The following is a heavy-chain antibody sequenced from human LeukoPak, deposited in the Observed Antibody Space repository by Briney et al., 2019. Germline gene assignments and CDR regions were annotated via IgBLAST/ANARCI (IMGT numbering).Heavy chain of an antibody. V-gene: IGHV4-59*01. J-gene: IGHJ4*02. CDR1: GDSISSYY. CDR2: IFYSVNT. CDR3: ARVPAAGTGPDY. Sequence: PSETLSLTCTVSGDSISSYYWNWIRQPPGKGLEWIGYIFYSVNTNYNPSLKSRATISVDTSKNQFSLKLSSVTAADTAVYYCARVPAAGTGPDYWGQGTLVTVSS. D-gene: IGHD6-13*01.